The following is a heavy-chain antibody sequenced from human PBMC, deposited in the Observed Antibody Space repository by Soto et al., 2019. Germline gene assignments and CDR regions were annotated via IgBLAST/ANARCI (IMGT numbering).Heavy chain of an antibody. CDR2: IYYSGST. V-gene: IGHV4-39*01. Sequence: SETLSLTCTDSGGSISSSSYYWGWIRQPPGKGLEWIGSIYYSGSTYYNPSPKSRVTISVDTSKNQFSLKLSSVTAADTAVYYCARSGPAFYYYYGMDVWGQGTTVTVSS. CDR1: GGSISSSSYY. J-gene: IGHJ6*02. D-gene: IGHD1-1*01. CDR3: ARSGPAFYYYYGMDV.